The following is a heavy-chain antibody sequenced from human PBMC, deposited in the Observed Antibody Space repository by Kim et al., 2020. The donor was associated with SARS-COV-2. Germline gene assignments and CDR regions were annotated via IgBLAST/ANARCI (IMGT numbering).Heavy chain of an antibody. CDR3: ARDQYYYGSGSYYKNIDY. V-gene: IGHV3-30*07. J-gene: IGHJ4*02. Sequence: KGRFTISRDNSKNTLYLQMNSLRAEDTAVYYCARDQYYYGSGSYYKNIDYWGQGTLVTVSS. D-gene: IGHD3-10*01.